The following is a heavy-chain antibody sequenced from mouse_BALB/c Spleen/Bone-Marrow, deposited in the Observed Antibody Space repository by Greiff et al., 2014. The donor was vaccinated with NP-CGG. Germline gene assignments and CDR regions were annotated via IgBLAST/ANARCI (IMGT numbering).Heavy chain of an antibody. D-gene: IGHD2-1*01. CDR2: INSNGGST. J-gene: IGHJ1*01. CDR3: AGFYYGNNWYFDV. CDR1: GFTFSSYY. V-gene: IGHV5-6-2*01. Sequence: DVHLVESGGGLVKLGGSLKLSCAASGFTFSSYYMSWVRQTPEKGLELVAAINSNGGSTYYPDTVKGRFTISRDNAKNTLYLQMSSLKSEDTALFYCAGFYYGNNWYFDVWGAGTTVTVSS.